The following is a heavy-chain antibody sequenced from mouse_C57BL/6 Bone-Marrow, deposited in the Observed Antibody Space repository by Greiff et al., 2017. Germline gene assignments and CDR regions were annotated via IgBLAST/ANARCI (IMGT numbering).Heavy chain of an antibody. CDR1: GYTFTSYW. V-gene: IGHV1-50*01. D-gene: IGHD3-1*01. J-gene: IGHJ2*01. CDR2: IDPSDSYT. Sequence: QVQLQQPGAELVKPGASVKLSCKASGYTFTSYWMQWVKQRPGQGLEWIGEIDPSDSYTNYNQKFKGKATLTVDTSSSTAYMQLSSLTSEDSAVYYCARSTVYVDYFDYWGKGTTLTVSS. CDR3: ARSTVYVDYFDY.